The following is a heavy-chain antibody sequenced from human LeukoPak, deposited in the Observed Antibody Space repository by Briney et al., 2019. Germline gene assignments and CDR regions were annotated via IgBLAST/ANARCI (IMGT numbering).Heavy chain of an antibody. CDR1: GYTFTGYY. Sequence: ASVKVSCKASGYTFTGYYMHWVRQAPGQGLEWMGWINPNSGGTNYAQKFQGRVTMTRDTSISTAYMELSRLRSDDTAVYYCARESKDVGYSYGHTDWGQGTLVTVSS. CDR3: ARESKDVGYSYGHTD. J-gene: IGHJ4*02. D-gene: IGHD5-18*01. V-gene: IGHV1-2*02. CDR2: INPNSGGT.